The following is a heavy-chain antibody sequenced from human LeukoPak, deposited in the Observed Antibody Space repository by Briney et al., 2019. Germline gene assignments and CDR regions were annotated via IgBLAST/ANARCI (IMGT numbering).Heavy chain of an antibody. V-gene: IGHV3-7*01. CDR3: GGFGYEAAVDL. Sequence: GGSLRLTGAASGFTFSNYWMTWVRQAPGQGPEFLANIKPTGSETYYVDPVKGRFTISRDSAKNLLFLQMNSLRGEDTALYYCGGFGYEAAVDLWGRGTLVTVSS. D-gene: IGHD3-10*01. CDR2: IKPTGSET. J-gene: IGHJ4*02. CDR1: GFTFSNYW.